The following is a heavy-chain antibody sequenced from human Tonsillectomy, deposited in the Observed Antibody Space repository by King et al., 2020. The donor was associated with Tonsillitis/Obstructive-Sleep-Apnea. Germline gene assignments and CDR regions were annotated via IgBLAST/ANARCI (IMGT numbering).Heavy chain of an antibody. CDR3: ASTAPRGYDDYVWGSYDGGFIDY. CDR1: GFTFSSYA. J-gene: IGHJ4*02. CDR2: ISYDGSNK. Sequence: VQLVESGGGVVQPGRSLRLSCAASGFTFSSYAMHWVRQAPGKGLEWVAVISYDGSNKYYADSVKGRFTISRDNSKNTLYLQMNSLRAEDTAVYYCASTAPRGYDDYVWGSYDGGFIDYWGQGTLVTVSS. V-gene: IGHV3-30*04. D-gene: IGHD3-16*01.